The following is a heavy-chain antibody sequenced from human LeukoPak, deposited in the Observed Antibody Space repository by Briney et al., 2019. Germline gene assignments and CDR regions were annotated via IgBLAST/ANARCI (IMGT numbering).Heavy chain of an antibody. CDR3: ASRPFLYGFRTYFDN. Sequence: SETLSLTCAVYGGSFSAFHWNWIRQSPAKGLEWLGEMKQSGTPRYNPSLQSRVTISVDKSKNQFSLNVRSVTAADTAVYYCASRPFLYGFRTYFDNWAQGALVTVSS. CDR1: GGSFSAFH. CDR2: MKQSGTP. J-gene: IGHJ4*02. D-gene: IGHD3-10*01. V-gene: IGHV4-34*01.